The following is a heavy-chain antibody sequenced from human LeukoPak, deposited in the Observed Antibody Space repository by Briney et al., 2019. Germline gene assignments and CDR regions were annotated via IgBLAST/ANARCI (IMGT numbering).Heavy chain of an antibody. CDR3: ARVDGGYCSGGSCYANRFDP. V-gene: IGHV4-59*01. Sequence: SETLSLTCTVSGGSITTYYWSWIRQPPGKGLEWIAYMYYSGSPNYNPSLKSRVTMSVDTSKNHFSLKLSSETAADTAVYYCARVDGGYCSGGSCYANRFDPWGQGTLVSVSS. D-gene: IGHD2-15*01. CDR2: MYYSGSP. CDR1: GGSITTYY. J-gene: IGHJ5*02.